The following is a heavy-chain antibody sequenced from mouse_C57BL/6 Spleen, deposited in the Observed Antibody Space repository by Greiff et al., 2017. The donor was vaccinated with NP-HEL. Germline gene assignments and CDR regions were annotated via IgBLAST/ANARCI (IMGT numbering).Heavy chain of an antibody. CDR3: ARWEPFAD. CDR1: GFNIKDYY. V-gene: IGHV14-2*01. CDR2: IDPEDGET. Sequence: VQLKQSGAELVKPGASVKLSCTASGFNIKDYYMHWVKQRTEQGLEWIGRIDPEDGETTYAPNFQGKATITANTTSNTAYLQLSSLTAEDTAVYYCARWEPFADWGQGTLVTVSA. J-gene: IGHJ3*01. D-gene: IGHD4-1*01.